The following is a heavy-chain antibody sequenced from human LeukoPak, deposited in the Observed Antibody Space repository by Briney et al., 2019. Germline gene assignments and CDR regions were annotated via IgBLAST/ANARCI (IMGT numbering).Heavy chain of an antibody. CDR2: IYYRGDT. Sequence: KSSETLSLTCTVSGGSISSHYWSWIRQPPGKGLEWIGYIYYRGDTNYNPSLKSRVTISADTSKNQFPLKLRSVSAADTAVYFCARDCSSTSCYAGWGWFDPWGQGTLVTVSS. CDR1: GGSISSHY. J-gene: IGHJ5*02. CDR3: ARDCSSTSCYAGWGWFDP. V-gene: IGHV4-59*11. D-gene: IGHD2-2*01.